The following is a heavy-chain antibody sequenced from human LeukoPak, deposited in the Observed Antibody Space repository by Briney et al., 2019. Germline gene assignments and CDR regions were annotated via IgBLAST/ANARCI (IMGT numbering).Heavy chain of an antibody. Sequence: SETLSLTCTVSGGSASSGSYYWRWIRQPPGKGLEWIGYIYYSGSTNYNPSLKSRVTISVDTSKNQFSLKLRSVTAADTAVYYCARVPGGGTAANWGQGTMVTVSS. J-gene: IGHJ3*01. V-gene: IGHV4-61*01. D-gene: IGHD1-7*01. CDR2: IYYSGST. CDR3: ARVPGGGTAAN. CDR1: GGSASSGSYY.